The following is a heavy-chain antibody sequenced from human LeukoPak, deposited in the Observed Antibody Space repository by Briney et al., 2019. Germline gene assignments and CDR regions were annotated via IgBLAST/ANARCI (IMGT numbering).Heavy chain of an antibody. J-gene: IGHJ4*02. D-gene: IGHD6-13*01. Sequence: ASVKVSCKASGYTFTDYYMHWVRQAPGQGLEWMGWINPNSGGTNYAQKFQGRVTMTRDTSISTAYMELSRLRSDDTAVYYCARLGEYSSSWYGWGQGTLVTVSS. V-gene: IGHV1-2*02. CDR2: INPNSGGT. CDR1: GYTFTDYY. CDR3: ARLGEYSSSWYG.